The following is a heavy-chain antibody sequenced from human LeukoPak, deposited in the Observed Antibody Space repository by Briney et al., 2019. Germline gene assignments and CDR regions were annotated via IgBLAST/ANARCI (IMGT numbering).Heavy chain of an antibody. Sequence: ASVNVSCKVSGYTLTELSMHWVRQAPGKGLEWMGGFDPEDGETIYAQKFQGRVTMTEDTSTDTAYMELSSLRSEDTAVYYCATERRYYDSSGYEPLDGWGQGTLVTVSS. CDR1: GYTLTELS. D-gene: IGHD3-22*01. CDR3: ATERRYYDSSGYEPLDG. J-gene: IGHJ4*02. V-gene: IGHV1-24*01. CDR2: FDPEDGET.